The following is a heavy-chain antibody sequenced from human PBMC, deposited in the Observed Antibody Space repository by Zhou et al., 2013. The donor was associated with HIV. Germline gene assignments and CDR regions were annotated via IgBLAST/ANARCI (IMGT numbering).Heavy chain of an antibody. V-gene: IGHV1-69*04. CDR2: IIPILGIA. D-gene: IGHD6-6*01. CDR1: GGTFSSYA. CDR3: ARVEYSSSSGLPDDY. Sequence: QVQLVQSGAEVKKPGSSVKVSCKASGGTFSSYAISWVRQAPGQGLEWMGRIIPILGIANYAQKFQGRVTITADKSTSTAYMELSSLRSEDTAVYYCARVEYSSSSGLPDDYWGQGTLVAVSS. J-gene: IGHJ4*02.